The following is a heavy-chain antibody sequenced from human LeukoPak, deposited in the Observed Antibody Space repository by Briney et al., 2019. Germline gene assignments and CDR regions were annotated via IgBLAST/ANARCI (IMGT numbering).Heavy chain of an antibody. CDR2: ISYDGSNK. CDR1: GFTFSSYA. J-gene: IGHJ4*02. D-gene: IGHD2-2*01. Sequence: GGSLRLSCAASGFTFSSYAMHWVRQAPGKGLEWVAVISYDGSNKYYADSVKGRFTISRDNSKNTPYLQMNSLRAEDTAVYYCAKYCSSTSCPIDYWGQGTLVTVSS. V-gene: IGHV3-30-3*01. CDR3: AKYCSSTSCPIDY.